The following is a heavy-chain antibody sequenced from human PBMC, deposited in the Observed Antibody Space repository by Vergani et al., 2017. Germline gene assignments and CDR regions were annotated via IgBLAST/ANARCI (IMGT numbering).Heavy chain of an antibody. CDR2: IRYDGSNK. Sequence: QVQLVESGGGVVQPGGSLRLSCAASGFTFSSYGMHWVRQAPGKGLEWVAFIRYDGSNKYYADSVKGRFTISRDNSKNTLYLQMNSLRAEDTAVYYCASYDSSGPGFDYWGQGTLVTVSS. CDR3: ASYDSSGPGFDY. D-gene: IGHD3-22*01. J-gene: IGHJ4*02. CDR1: GFTFSSYG. V-gene: IGHV3-30*02.